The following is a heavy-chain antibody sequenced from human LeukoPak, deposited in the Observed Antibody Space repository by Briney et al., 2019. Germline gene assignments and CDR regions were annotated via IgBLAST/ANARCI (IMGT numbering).Heavy chain of an antibody. V-gene: IGHV4-39*01. D-gene: IGHD4-11*01. Sequence: PSGTLSLTCAVSGGSISSSSYYWGWIRQPPGKGLEWIGSIYYSGSTYYNPSLKSRVTISVDTSKNQFSLKLSSVTAADTAVYYCAKDYKFDYWGQGTLVTVSS. CDR2: IYYSGST. CDR3: AKDYKFDY. CDR1: GGSISSSSYY. J-gene: IGHJ4*02.